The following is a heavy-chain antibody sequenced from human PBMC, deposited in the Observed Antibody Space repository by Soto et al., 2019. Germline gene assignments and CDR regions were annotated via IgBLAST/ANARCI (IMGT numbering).Heavy chain of an antibody. CDR3: ARRSSIAPYFEY. CDR1: GGSVSSGSYY. D-gene: IGHD2-2*01. V-gene: IGHV4-61*01. J-gene: IGHJ4*02. CDR2: IYYSGST. Sequence: SETLSLTCTVSGGSVSSGSYYWSWMRQPPGKGLEWIGYIYYSGSTNYNPSLKSRVTISVDTSKNQFSLKLSSVTAAETAVYYCARRSSIAPYFEYWGQGTLVTVSS.